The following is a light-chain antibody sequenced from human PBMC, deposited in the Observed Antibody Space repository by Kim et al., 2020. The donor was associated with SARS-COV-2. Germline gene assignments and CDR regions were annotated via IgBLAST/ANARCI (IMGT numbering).Light chain of an antibody. CDR3: ASYTTSDTVI. CDR2: DVS. CDR1: SSDVGAYNY. V-gene: IGLV2-14*03. J-gene: IGLJ2*01. Sequence: GQSLAISCTGTSSDVGAYNYVSWYQQHPGKAPKPMIYDVSKRPSGVSNRFSGSKSGNTASLTISGLQAEDEADYYCASYTTSDTVIFGGGTKLTVL.